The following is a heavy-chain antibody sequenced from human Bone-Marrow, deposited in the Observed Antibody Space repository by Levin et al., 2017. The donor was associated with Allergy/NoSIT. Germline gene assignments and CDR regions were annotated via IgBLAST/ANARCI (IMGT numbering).Heavy chain of an antibody. CDR2: IIPIFGTA. V-gene: IGHV1-69*13. CDR1: GGTFSSYA. Sequence: VASVKVSCKASGGTFSSYAISWVRQAPGQGLEWMGGIIPIFGTANYAQKFQGRVTITADESTSTAYMELSSLSSEDTAVYYCAREKEKIGYCSGGRCYGAEYFQHWGQGTLVTVSS. D-gene: IGHD2-15*01. CDR3: AREKEKIGYCSGGRCYGAEYFQH. J-gene: IGHJ1*01.